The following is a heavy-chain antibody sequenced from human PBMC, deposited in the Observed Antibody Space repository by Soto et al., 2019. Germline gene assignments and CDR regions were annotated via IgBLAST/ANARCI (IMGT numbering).Heavy chain of an antibody. CDR3: ARDDSASSIAALDY. D-gene: IGHD6-6*01. V-gene: IGHV1-18*04. Sequence: AALKVSCKACAGTFTSCGISWVRQAPGQGLEWMGWISAYNGNTNYAQKLQGRVTMTTDTSTSTAYMELRSLRSDDTAVYYCARDDSASSIAALDYWGQGTLVTVSS. CDR2: ISAYNGNT. CDR1: AGTFTSCG. J-gene: IGHJ4*02.